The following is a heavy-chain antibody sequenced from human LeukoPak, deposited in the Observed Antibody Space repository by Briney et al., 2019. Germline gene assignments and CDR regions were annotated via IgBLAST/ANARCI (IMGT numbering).Heavy chain of an antibody. J-gene: IGHJ4*02. Sequence: PGGSLGLSCAASGFTFSNAWMSWVRQAPGKGLEWVGRIKSKTDGGTTDYAAPVKGRFTISRDDSKNTLYLQMNSLKTEDTAVYYCTTAPSSFSYDYWGQGTLVTVSS. CDR2: IKSKTDGGTT. V-gene: IGHV3-15*01. D-gene: IGHD6-13*01. CDR1: GFTFSNAW. CDR3: TTAPSSFSYDY.